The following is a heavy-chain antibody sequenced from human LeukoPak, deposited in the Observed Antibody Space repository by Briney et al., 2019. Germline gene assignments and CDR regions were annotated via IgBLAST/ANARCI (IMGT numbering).Heavy chain of an antibody. D-gene: IGHD5-12*01. Sequence: SPSEPLSLTCTVSGGSISSYYWSWLRQPPGKGLEWIGYIYYSGSTNYNPSLKSRVTISVDTSKNQFSLKLSSVTAADTAVYYCARGYSGYNARWGQGTLVTVSS. J-gene: IGHJ4*02. CDR2: IYYSGST. V-gene: IGHV4-59*08. CDR1: GGSISSYY. CDR3: ARGYSGYNAR.